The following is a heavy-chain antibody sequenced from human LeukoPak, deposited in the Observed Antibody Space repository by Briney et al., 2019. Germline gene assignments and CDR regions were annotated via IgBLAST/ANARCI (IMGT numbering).Heavy chain of an antibody. V-gene: IGHV3-23*01. Sequence: GGSLRLSCAASGFTFSSYGMHWVRQAPGKGLEWVSAISGSGGSTYYADSVKGRFTISRDNSKNTLYLQMNSLRAEDTAVYYCAKDRSGWASYFDYWGQGTLVTVSS. J-gene: IGHJ4*02. CDR2: ISGSGGST. CDR3: AKDRSGWASYFDY. CDR1: GFTFSSYG. D-gene: IGHD6-25*01.